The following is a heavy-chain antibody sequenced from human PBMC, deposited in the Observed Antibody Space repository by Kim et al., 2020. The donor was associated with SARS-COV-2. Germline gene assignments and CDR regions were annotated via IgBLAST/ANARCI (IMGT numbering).Heavy chain of an antibody. D-gene: IGHD2-2*01. V-gene: IGHV4-31*02. J-gene: IGHJ5*02. CDR3: ARLPPVPAATSAWFDP. Sequence: SLKSRVTISVETSKNQFSLKLSAVTAADTAVYYCARLPPVPAATSAWFDPWGQGTLVTVSS.